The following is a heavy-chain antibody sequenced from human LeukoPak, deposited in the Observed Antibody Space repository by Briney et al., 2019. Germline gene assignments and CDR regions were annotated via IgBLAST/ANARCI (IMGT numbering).Heavy chain of an antibody. CDR1: GYTFTIYY. J-gene: IGHJ6*04. CDR2: ISAYNGNT. CDR3: ARAMGGDYGMDV. V-gene: IGHV1-18*04. D-gene: IGHD2-21*01. Sequence: ASVRGSCKASGYTFTIYYISWVRQAPGQGLEWMGWISAYNGNTKYAQKFQGRVTMTTDTSTSTAYMELRGLRYDDTAVYYCARAMGGDYGMDVWGKGTTVTVSS.